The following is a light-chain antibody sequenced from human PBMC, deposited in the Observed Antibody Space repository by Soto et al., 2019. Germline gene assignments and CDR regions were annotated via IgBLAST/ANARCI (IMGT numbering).Light chain of an antibody. CDR1: SSDVGGYKY. CDR2: EVS. Sequence: QSALTQPASVSGSPGQSITISCTGTSSDVGGYKYVSWYQQHPGKAPKLMIYEVSNRPSGVSNRFSGSKSGNTASLTISGLQAEDEADYYCSSYTSSSTLVVCGGGTKLTVL. V-gene: IGLV2-14*01. CDR3: SSYTSSSTLVV. J-gene: IGLJ2*01.